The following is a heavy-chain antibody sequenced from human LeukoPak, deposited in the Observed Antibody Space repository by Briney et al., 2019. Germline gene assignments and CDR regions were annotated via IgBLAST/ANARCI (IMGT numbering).Heavy chain of an antibody. Sequence: GGSLRLSCAASGFTFSTYWMHWVRQAPGKGLVWVSRVNGDGSSTNYADSVKGRFTISRDNAKNTLYLQMNSPRAEDTAVYYCARDMNGLTWGQGTLVTVSS. J-gene: IGHJ5*02. CDR1: GFTFSTYW. D-gene: IGHD1-1*01. V-gene: IGHV3-74*01. CDR2: VNGDGSST. CDR3: ARDMNGLT.